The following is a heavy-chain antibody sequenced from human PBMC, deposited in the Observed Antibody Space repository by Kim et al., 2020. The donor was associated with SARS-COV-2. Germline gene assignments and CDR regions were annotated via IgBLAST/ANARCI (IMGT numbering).Heavy chain of an antibody. Sequence: SVKVSCKASGGTFSSYAISWVRQAPGQGLEWMGGIIPIFGTANYAQKFQGRVTITADESTSTAYMELSSLRSEDTAVYYCARVEPYGSGSYYTDYWGQGTLVTVSS. J-gene: IGHJ4*02. CDR2: IIPIFGTA. CDR1: GGTFSSYA. D-gene: IGHD3-10*01. V-gene: IGHV1-69*13. CDR3: ARVEPYGSGSYYTDY.